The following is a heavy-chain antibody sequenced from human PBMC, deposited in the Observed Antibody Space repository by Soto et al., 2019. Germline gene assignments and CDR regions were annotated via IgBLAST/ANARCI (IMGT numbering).Heavy chain of an antibody. V-gene: IGHV3-23*01. CDR3: AKTVYYGSGSYCFDY. J-gene: IGHJ4*02. Sequence: EVQLLESGGGLVQPGGSLRLSCAASGFMFSTNVMTWVRQAPGKGPEWVADIIGSGGSTYYADSVRGRFTISRDNSKNTLYLQLNRLRAEDTALYYCAKTVYYGSGSYCFDYWGQGTLVTVSS. CDR2: IIGSGGST. CDR1: GFMFSTNV. D-gene: IGHD3-10*01.